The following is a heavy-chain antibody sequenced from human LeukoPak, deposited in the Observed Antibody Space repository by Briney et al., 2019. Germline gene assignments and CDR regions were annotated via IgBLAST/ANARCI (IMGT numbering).Heavy chain of an antibody. V-gene: IGHV3-7*03. Sequence: PGGSLRLSCAASGFTFSSYWMSWVRQAPGKGLEWVANIKQDGSEKYYVDSVKGRFTISRDNAKNSLYLQMNSLKTEDTAVYYCTTLGSLAMDVWGQGTTVTVSS. D-gene: IGHD1-26*01. CDR1: GFTFSSYW. J-gene: IGHJ6*02. CDR3: TTLGSLAMDV. CDR2: IKQDGSEK.